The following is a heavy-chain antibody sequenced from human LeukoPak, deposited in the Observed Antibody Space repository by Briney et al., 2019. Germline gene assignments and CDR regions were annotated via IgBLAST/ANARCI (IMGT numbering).Heavy chain of an antibody. CDR3: AREGSGTSRGPFDY. CDR2: IRQDGSQK. Sequence: GGSLRLSCAASGFTFSSYWMSWVRQAPGKGLEWVATIRQDGSQKYYVDSVKGRFTISRDNSKNTLYLQMNSLRAEDTAVYYCAREGSGTSRGPFDYWGQGTLVTVSS. V-gene: IGHV3-7*03. D-gene: IGHD1-26*01. CDR1: GFTFSSYW. J-gene: IGHJ4*02.